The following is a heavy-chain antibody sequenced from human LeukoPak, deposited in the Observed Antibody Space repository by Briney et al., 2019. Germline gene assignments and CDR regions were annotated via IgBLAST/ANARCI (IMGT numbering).Heavy chain of an antibody. CDR2: ITSSSTYI. Sequence: PGGSLRLSCAASGFTFNNYNMNWVRQAPGKALEWVSSITSSSTYIFYADSVKGRFTISRDNSKNTLYLQMNSLRAEDTAVYYCAKALASGSYYYYFDYWGQGTLVTVSS. CDR1: GFTFNNYN. V-gene: IGHV3-21*01. CDR3: AKALASGSYYYYFDY. D-gene: IGHD1-26*01. J-gene: IGHJ4*02.